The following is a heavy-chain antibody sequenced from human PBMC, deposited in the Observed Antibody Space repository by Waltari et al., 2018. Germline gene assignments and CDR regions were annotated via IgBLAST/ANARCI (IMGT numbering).Heavy chain of an antibody. Sequence: QLQLQESGPGLVKPSETLSLTCTVSGGSISSSSYYWGWNRQPPGKGLEWIGSIYYSGSTYYNPSLKSRVTISVDTSKNQFSLKLSSVTAADTAVYYCARLDVVVVAATVWGQGTLVTVSS. CDR1: GGSISSSSYY. J-gene: IGHJ4*02. CDR3: ARLDVVVVAATV. V-gene: IGHV4-39*01. D-gene: IGHD2-15*01. CDR2: IYYSGST.